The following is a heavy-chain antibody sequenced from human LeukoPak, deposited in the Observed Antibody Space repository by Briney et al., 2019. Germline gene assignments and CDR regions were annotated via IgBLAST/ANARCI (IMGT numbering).Heavy chain of an antibody. CDR2: ISSSSSYI. V-gene: IGHV3-21*01. Sequence: GGSLRLSCAASGFTFTTYSMNWVRQAPGKGLEWVSSISSSSSYIYYADSVKGRFTISRDNAKNSLYLQMNSLRAEDTAMYYCARAAAAAGTNSYYYGMDVWGQGTTVTVSS. D-gene: IGHD6-13*01. CDR1: GFTFTTYS. J-gene: IGHJ6*02. CDR3: ARAAAAAGTNSYYYGMDV.